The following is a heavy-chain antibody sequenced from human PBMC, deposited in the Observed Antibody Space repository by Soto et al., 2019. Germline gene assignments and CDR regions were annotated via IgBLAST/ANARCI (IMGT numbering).Heavy chain of an antibody. CDR3: ASQRYFDY. J-gene: IGHJ4*02. Sequence: VQLAQSGAEVKKPGESLRISCQASGYIFHNYWIGWVRQMPGKGLEWLGIIYPGDSNIRYNTSFQGQVTISADKSLSTTYLHWSSLKASDTAMYYCASQRYFDYWGQGTLVTVSS. CDR2: IYPGDSNI. V-gene: IGHV5-51*01. CDR1: GYIFHNYW.